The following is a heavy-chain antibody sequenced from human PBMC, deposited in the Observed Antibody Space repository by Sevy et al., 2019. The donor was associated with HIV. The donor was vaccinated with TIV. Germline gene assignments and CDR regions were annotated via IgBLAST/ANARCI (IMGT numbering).Heavy chain of an antibody. CDR3: TTDSSGYYYGDAFDI. CDR1: GFTFSNAW. J-gene: IGHJ3*02. Sequence: GGSLRLSCAASGFTFSNAWMSWVRQAPGKGLEWVGRIKSKTDGGTTDYAAPVKGRSTISRDDSKNTLYLQMNSLKTEDTAVYYCTTDSSGYYYGDAFDIWGQGTMVTVSS. V-gene: IGHV3-15*01. CDR2: IKSKTDGGTT. D-gene: IGHD3-22*01.